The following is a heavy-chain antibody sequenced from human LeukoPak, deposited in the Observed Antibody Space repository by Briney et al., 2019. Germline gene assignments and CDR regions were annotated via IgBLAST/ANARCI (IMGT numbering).Heavy chain of an antibody. CDR2: IIPIFGTA. J-gene: IGHJ4*02. D-gene: IGHD6-13*01. V-gene: IGHV1-69*01. CDR1: GFTFSSYA. Sequence: PGGSLRPSCAASGFTFSSYAISWVRQAPGQGLEWMGGIIPIFGTANYAQKFQGRVTITADESTSTAYMELSSLRSEDTAVYYCARGNSSSWYLWFDYWGQGTLVTVSS. CDR3: ARGNSSSWYLWFDY.